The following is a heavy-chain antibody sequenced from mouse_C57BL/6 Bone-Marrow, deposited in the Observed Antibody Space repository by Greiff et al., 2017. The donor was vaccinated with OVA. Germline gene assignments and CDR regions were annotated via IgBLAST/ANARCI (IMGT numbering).Heavy chain of an antibody. Sequence: QVQLQQPGAELVKPGTSVKLSCKASGYTFTSYWMHWVKQRPGQGPEWIGVIDPSDSGTNYNQKFKGKATLTVDTSSSTAYMQLSSLTSEDSAVYCGARIKVFYGKGWDYWGQGTSVTVSS. D-gene: IGHD1-1*01. CDR1: GYTFTSYW. J-gene: IGHJ4*01. CDR3: ARIKVFYGKGWDY. V-gene: IGHV1-59*01. CDR2: IDPSDSGT.